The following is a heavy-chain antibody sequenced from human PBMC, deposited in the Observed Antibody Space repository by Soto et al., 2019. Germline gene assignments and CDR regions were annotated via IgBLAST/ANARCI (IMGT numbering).Heavy chain of an antibody. CDR2: INHSGST. Sequence: QVQLQQWGAGLLKPSETLSLTCAVYGGSFSGYYWSWIRQPPGKGLEWIGEINHSGSTNYNPSLKSRVTISVDTSKNQFSLKLSSVTAADTAVYYCARAPRITIFGVVITCRCCWGNWFDPWGQGTLVTVSS. D-gene: IGHD3-3*01. J-gene: IGHJ5*02. CDR3: ARAPRITIFGVVITCRCCWGNWFDP. V-gene: IGHV4-34*01. CDR1: GGSFSGYY.